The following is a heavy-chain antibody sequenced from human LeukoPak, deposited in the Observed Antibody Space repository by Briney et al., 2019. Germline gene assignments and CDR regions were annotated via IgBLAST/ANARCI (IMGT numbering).Heavy chain of an antibody. J-gene: IGHJ4*02. CDR3: ARESPREIPFDY. V-gene: IGHV1-46*01. Sequence: ASVKVSCKASGYTFTSYYMHWVRQAPGQGLEWMGIINPSGGSTSYAQKFQARVTMTRDTSTSTVYMELSSLRSEDTAVYYCARESPREIPFDYWGQGTLVTVSS. CDR2: INPSGGST. CDR1: GYTFTSYY.